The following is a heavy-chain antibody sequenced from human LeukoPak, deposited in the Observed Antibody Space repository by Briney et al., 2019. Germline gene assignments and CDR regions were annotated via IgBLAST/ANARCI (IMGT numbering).Heavy chain of an antibody. V-gene: IGHV1-18*01. CDR3: TRVRASTNWWGAFDN. D-gene: IGHD6-13*01. J-gene: IGHJ3*02. CDR2: ISPENGNT. CDR1: GYTFATSS. Sequence: GASVNVSCKASGYTFATSSITWVPQALGGRLEWMGWISPENGNTHYAQSVQSRVTLTRDTSTSTVYMELRTLRSDDTAVYYCTRVRASTNWWGAFDNWGQGTMVTVSS.